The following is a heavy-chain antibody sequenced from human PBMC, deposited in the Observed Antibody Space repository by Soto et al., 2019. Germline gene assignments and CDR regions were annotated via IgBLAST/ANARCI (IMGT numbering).Heavy chain of an antibody. Sequence: QVQLVQSGAEVKKPGASVKVSCKASGYTFTSYAMHWVRQAPGQRLEWMGWINAGNGNTKYSQKFEGRVTITRDTSASTADMELSSVRYEDTAVYYCASATSIVVTKGRLFDIWGQGTMVTVSS. D-gene: IGHD3-22*01. CDR3: ASATSIVVTKGRLFDI. V-gene: IGHV1-3*01. CDR2: INAGNGNT. CDR1: GYTFTSYA. J-gene: IGHJ3*02.